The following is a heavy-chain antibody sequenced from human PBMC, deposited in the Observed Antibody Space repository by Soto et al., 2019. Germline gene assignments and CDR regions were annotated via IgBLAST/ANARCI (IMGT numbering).Heavy chain of an antibody. CDR1: GGSFSGYY. CDR2: INHSGST. CDR3: ARAATIVVVPAAINWFDP. Sequence: SETLSLTCAVYGGSFSGYYWSWIRQPPGKGLEWIGEINHSGSTNYNPSLKSRVTISVDTSKNQFSLKLSSVTAADTAVYYCARAATIVVVPAAINWFDPWGQGTLVTVSS. V-gene: IGHV4-34*01. D-gene: IGHD2-2*02. J-gene: IGHJ5*02.